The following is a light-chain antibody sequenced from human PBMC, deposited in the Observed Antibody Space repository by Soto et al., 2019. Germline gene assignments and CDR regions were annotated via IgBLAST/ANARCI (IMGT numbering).Light chain of an antibody. V-gene: IGLV1-44*01. Sequence: QSVLTQPPSSSGTPGQRVSISCSGSASNIGSNSVNWYQQFPGTAPKLLLYRNSQRPSGVPARFSGSKSGTSASLAISGLESDDEGDDYCAAWDDTLKAVLFGGGTKLTV. CDR1: ASNIGSNS. J-gene: IGLJ2*01. CDR2: RNS. CDR3: AAWDDTLKAVL.